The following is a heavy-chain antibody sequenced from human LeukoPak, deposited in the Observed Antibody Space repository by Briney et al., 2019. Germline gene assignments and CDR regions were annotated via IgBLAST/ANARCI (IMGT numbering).Heavy chain of an antibody. J-gene: IGHJ4*02. CDR2: SRNKANSYTT. V-gene: IGHV3-72*01. CDR3: AREHILPGTTFDY. Sequence: PGGSLRLSCAGSGFTFSDHYMDWVRQAPGKGLEWVGRSRNKANSYTTEYAASVKGRLTISRDDSKNSLYLQMNSLKTEDTAVYYCAREHILPGTTFDYWGQGTLVTVSS. CDR1: GFTFSDHY. D-gene: IGHD1-7*01.